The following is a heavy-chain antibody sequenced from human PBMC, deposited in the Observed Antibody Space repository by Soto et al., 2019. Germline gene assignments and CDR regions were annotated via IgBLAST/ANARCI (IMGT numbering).Heavy chain of an antibody. CDR2: TYHSGNP. V-gene: IGHV4-30-2*01. D-gene: IGHD3-10*02. CDR3: AGDTSGNYVGYFDP. CDR1: GDTISTGGYS. J-gene: IGHJ5*02. Sequence: QLQLQESGSRLVKSSETLSLTCGVSGDTISTGGYSWAWIRQPPGKAREWIGHTYHSGNPDYNPSLKSRVTISVDRAKNQFSLKVSFVPAAEAAVYYCAGDTSGNYVGYFDPWGQGTLVTVSS.